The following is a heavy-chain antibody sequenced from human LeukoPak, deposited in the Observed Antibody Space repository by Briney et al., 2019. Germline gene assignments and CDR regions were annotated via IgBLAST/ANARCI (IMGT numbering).Heavy chain of an antibody. CDR2: ISSNGATT. J-gene: IGHJ4*02. Sequence: GGSLRFSCSASGFTFNRFYLHWVRQAPGEGLEFVSHISSNGATTYYADSVKGRFTISRGNSKNTLYLQMSSLRADDTAVYYCVKDRSIAAPNNDFFDSWGQGALVTVSS. CDR3: VKDRSIAAPNNDFFDS. CDR1: GFTFNRFY. D-gene: IGHD6-6*01. V-gene: IGHV3-64D*06.